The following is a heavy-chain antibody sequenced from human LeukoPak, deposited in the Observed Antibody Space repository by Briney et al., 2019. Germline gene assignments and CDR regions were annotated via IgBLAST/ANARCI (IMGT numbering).Heavy chain of an antibody. Sequence: SETLSLTCTVSGGSISCYYWSWIRQPPGKGLEWIGYIYYSGSTNYNPSLKSRVTISVDTSKNQFSLKLSSVTAADKAVYYCASLGGSAKPRAYGMDVWGQGTTVTVSS. CDR3: ASLGGSAKPRAYGMDV. CDR2: IYYSGST. V-gene: IGHV4-59*01. CDR1: GGSISCYY. D-gene: IGHD3-10*01. J-gene: IGHJ6*02.